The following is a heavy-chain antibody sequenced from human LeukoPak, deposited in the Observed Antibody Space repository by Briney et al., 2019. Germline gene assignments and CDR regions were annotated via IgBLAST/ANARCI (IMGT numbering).Heavy chain of an antibody. CDR2: FDPEDGET. J-gene: IGHJ4*02. Sequence: ASVKVSCKVSGYTLTELSMHWVRQAPGKGLEWMGGFDPEDGETIYAQKFQGRVTMTEDTSTDTAYMELSSLRSDDTAVYYCARAPHDKYSYGSNFDYWGQGTLVTVSS. CDR1: GYTLTELS. CDR3: ARAPHDKYSYGSNFDY. V-gene: IGHV1-24*01. D-gene: IGHD5-18*01.